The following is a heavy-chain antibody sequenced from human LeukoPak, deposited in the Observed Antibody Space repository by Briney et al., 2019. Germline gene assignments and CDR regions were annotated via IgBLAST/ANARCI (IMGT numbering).Heavy chain of an antibody. CDR1: GDSISSYY. V-gene: IGHV4-59*01. CDR2: IYYSGST. J-gene: IGHJ3*02. Sequence: PSETLSLTCTVSGDSISSYYWSWIRQPPGKGLEWIGYIYYSGSTNYNPSLKSRVTISVDTSKNQFSLKLSSVTAADTAVYYCARETVEGGPDIWGQGTMVTVSS. CDR3: ARETVEGGPDI. D-gene: IGHD5-24*01.